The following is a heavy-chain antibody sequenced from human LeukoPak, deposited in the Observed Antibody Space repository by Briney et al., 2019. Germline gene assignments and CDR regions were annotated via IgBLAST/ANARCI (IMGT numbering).Heavy chain of an antibody. J-gene: IGHJ3*02. Sequence: AGGSLRLSCSASGFTFSGYAMHWVRQAPGKGLEHVSVIVSTGGSTYYADSVKGRFTISRGNSKNTLYLQMSSLRAEDTAVYYCVKSYSSSWYAFDIWGQGTMVTVSS. D-gene: IGHD6-13*01. V-gene: IGHV3-64D*06. CDR2: IVSTGGST. CDR1: GFTFSGYA. CDR3: VKSYSSSWYAFDI.